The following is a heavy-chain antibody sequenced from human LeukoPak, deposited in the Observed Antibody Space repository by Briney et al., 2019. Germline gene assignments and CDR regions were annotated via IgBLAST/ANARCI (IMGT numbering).Heavy chain of an antibody. V-gene: IGHV3-30*18. Sequence: GRSLTLSCAASGCTFSSYGIHWVRQAPGKGLEWVAVISLDGRKIYYGDSVKGRFTISRDNSKNTLYLQMDSRTAEDTAVYYCVKNGLGSVPAAIDYWGQGTLVTVSS. CDR2: ISLDGRKI. CDR3: VKNGLGSVPAAIDY. J-gene: IGHJ4*02. CDR1: GCTFSSYG. D-gene: IGHD2-2*01.